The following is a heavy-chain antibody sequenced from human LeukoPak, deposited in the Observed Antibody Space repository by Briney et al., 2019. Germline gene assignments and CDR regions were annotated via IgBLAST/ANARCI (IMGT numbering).Heavy chain of an antibody. CDR3: ARGPYSYDSSGAFDI. V-gene: IGHV4-39*07. Sequence: SETLSLTCTVSGASISSSNSYWGWLRQPPGTGLEWIGEINHSGSTYYNPSLKSRVTISVDTSKNQFSLKLSSVTAADTAVYFCARGPYSYDSSGAFDIWGQGTMVTVSS. J-gene: IGHJ3*02. CDR1: GASISSSNSY. CDR2: INHSGST. D-gene: IGHD3-22*01.